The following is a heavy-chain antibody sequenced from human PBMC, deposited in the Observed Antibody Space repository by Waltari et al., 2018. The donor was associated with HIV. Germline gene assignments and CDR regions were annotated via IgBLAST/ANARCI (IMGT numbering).Heavy chain of an antibody. Sequence: QVLLQESGPGLVKPSETLSLNCTVSGGPIGDYYWSWIRQPPGKGLEWIGYISFGGTSDYNPSLKSRVTISVDTSKNHFSLKLTSVTAADTAVYYCARGGSYADFWSGYSVPPNWFDTWGQGTLVTVSS. CDR1: GGPIGDYY. V-gene: IGHV4-59*12. CDR2: ISFGGTS. CDR3: ARGGSYADFWSGYSVPPNWFDT. D-gene: IGHD3-3*01. J-gene: IGHJ5*02.